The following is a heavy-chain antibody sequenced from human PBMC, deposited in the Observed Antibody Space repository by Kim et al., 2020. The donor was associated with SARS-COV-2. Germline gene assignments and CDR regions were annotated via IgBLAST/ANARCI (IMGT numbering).Heavy chain of an antibody. CDR3: AKDHSAYYYGSGSYSDY. Sequence: GGSLRLSCAASGFTFDDYAMHWVRQAPGKGLEWVSLISGDGGSTYHADSVKGRFTISRDNSKNSLYLQMNSLRTEDTALYYCAKDHSAYYYGSGSYSDYWGQGTLVTVSS. D-gene: IGHD3-10*01. J-gene: IGHJ4*02. V-gene: IGHV3-43*02. CDR1: GFTFDDYA. CDR2: ISGDGGST.